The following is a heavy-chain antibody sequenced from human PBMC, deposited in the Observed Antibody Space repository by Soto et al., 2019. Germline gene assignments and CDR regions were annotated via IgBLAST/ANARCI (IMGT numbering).Heavy chain of an antibody. Sequence: PGGSLRLSCAASGFTFSNYAMHWVRQAPGEGLQWVSLISYDGGKQYFPYSVKVRFTVSRDNSKPTLYLQMNSLRPEDTAVYYCATGEGFGSGNFHVTHSYHYGMHXWGLGTTVTVS. CDR2: ISYDGGKQ. J-gene: IGHJ6*02. V-gene: IGHV3-30*03. CDR3: ATGEGFGSGNFHVTHSYHYGMHX. D-gene: IGHD3-10*01. CDR1: GFTFSNYA.